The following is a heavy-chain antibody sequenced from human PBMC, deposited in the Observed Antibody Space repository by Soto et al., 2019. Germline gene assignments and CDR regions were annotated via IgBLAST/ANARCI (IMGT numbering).Heavy chain of an antibody. CDR1: GGSIGSSSDY. Sequence: SETLSLTCTVSGGSIGSSSDYWGWIRQPPGKGLEWIGSIYYSGSTYYNPSLKSRVTISVDTSKNHFSLKLSSVTAADTAVYYCATQEVGGSYVYTFDPWGQGTLVTVSS. CDR2: IYYSGST. V-gene: IGHV4-39*02. J-gene: IGHJ5*02. CDR3: ATQEVGGSYVYTFDP. D-gene: IGHD1-26*01.